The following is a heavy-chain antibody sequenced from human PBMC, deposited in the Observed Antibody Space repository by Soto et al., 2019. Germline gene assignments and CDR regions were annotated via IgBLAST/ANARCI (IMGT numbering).Heavy chain of an antibody. CDR3: VKCSTYNCIKNHFDY. V-gene: IGHV3-23*01. J-gene: IGHJ4*02. CDR1: GFTFKSNS. Sequence: EVQLLESGGGLIQPGGSLSLSCVASGFTFKSNSMRWVRQPPGKGLEWVSAISGSSDYIYYSDSVKGRFTIARDNSKNTLYLQMNSLRAEHTAEYYCVKCSTYNCIKNHFDYWGQGALVTVSS. D-gene: IGHD1-20*01. CDR2: ISGSSDYI.